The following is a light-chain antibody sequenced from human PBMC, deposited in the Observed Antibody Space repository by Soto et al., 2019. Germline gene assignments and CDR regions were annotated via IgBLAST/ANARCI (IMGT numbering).Light chain of an antibody. CDR3: AVWDDNLNGVV. J-gene: IGLJ2*01. CDR1: RSNIGNNA. Sequence: QSVLTQPASVSEAARKRVTISCSGSRSNIGNNAVNWYQQLPGKAPKLLIYYDDLLPSGVSDRFSGSKSGTSASLAISGLQSEDEADYYCAVWDDNLNGVVFGGGTKVTV. CDR2: YDD. V-gene: IGLV1-36*01.